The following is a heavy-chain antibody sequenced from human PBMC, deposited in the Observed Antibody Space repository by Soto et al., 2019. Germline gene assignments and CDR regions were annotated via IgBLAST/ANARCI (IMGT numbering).Heavy chain of an antibody. CDR1: GGTFSSYA. CDR2: IIPIFGTA. J-gene: IGHJ3*02. Sequence: SVKVSCKASGGTFSSYAISWVRQAPGQGLEWMGGIIPIFGTANYAQKFQGRVTITADASTSTAYMELSSLRSDDTAVYYCARDKAVAGINDAFDIWGQGTMVTVSS. D-gene: IGHD6-19*01. V-gene: IGHV1-69*13. CDR3: ARDKAVAGINDAFDI.